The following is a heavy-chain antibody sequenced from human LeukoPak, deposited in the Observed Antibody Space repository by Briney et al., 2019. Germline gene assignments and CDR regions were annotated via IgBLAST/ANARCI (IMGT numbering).Heavy chain of an antibody. CDR2: INHSGST. CDR3: ARGYSYGYTY. CDR1: GGSFSGYY. Sequence: PSETLSLTCAVYGGSFSGYYWSWIRQPPGKGLEWIGEINHSGSTNYNPSLKSRVTISVDTSKNQFSPKLSSVTAADTAVYYCARGYSYGYTYWGQGTLVTVSS. D-gene: IGHD5-18*01. J-gene: IGHJ4*02. V-gene: IGHV4-34*01.